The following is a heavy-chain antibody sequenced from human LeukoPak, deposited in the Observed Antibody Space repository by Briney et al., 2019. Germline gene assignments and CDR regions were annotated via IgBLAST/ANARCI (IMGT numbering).Heavy chain of an antibody. D-gene: IGHD3-10*01. J-gene: IGHJ4*02. Sequence: ASVKVSCKASGGSFISYSISWVRRAPGQGLEWMGELIPIFETTTYAQRFQGRVTITTDESTSPAYMELSSLRSEDTAVYYCARTLITMVRGVITPQLDYWGQGTLVTVSS. CDR1: GGSFISYS. CDR2: LIPIFETT. V-gene: IGHV1-69*05. CDR3: ARTLITMVRGVITPQLDY.